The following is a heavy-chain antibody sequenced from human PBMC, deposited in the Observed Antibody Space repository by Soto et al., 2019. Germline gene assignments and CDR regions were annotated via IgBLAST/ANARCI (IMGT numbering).Heavy chain of an antibody. CDR1: GGTLSSYA. Sequence: QVQLVQSGAEVKKPGSSVKVSCKASGGTLSSYAISWVRQAPGQGLEWMGGIIPIFGTANYAQKFQGRVTITADASTSPAYMELSSLRAEDTAVYYCARPRRDGYKPRTPFDYWGQGTLFTVSS. D-gene: IGHD5-12*01. CDR3: ARPRRDGYKPRTPFDY. CDR2: IIPIFGTA. V-gene: IGHV1-69*01. J-gene: IGHJ4*02.